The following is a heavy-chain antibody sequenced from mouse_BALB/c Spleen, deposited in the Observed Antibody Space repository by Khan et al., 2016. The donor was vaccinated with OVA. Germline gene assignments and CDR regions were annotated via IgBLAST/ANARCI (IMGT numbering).Heavy chain of an antibody. Sequence: VQLKQSGAEFVKPGASVKLSCTAPGFNIKDTYIHWVKQRPEQGLEWIGRIDPANGKTNYDPKFQGKATITADTSSNTAYLHLSSLTSEYTVVSYCAHSLLLYAMDYWGQGTSVTVSS. V-gene: IGHV14-3*02. CDR1: GFNIKDTY. CDR3: AHSLLLYAMDY. J-gene: IGHJ4*01. D-gene: IGHD1-2*01. CDR2: IDPANGKT.